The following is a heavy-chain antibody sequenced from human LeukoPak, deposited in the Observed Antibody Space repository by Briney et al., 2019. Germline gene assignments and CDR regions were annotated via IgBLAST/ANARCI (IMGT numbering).Heavy chain of an antibody. V-gene: IGHV1-2*02. CDR3: AGGIGRYSSSFFDY. D-gene: IGHD1-26*01. Sequence: GASVKVSCKTSGYTFTGYYIHWVRQAPGQGLEWMGWINPNSGGTNYAQKFQGRVTMTGDTSISTAYMELSRLRSDDTAVYYCAGGIGRYSSSFFDYWGQGTLVTVSS. J-gene: IGHJ4*02. CDR1: GYTFTGYY. CDR2: INPNSGGT.